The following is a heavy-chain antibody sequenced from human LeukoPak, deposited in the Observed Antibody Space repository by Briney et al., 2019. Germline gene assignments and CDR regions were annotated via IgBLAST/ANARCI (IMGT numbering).Heavy chain of an antibody. V-gene: IGHV3-48*04. D-gene: IGHD3-10*01. CDR1: GFTFSSYS. Sequence: PGGSLGLSCAASGFTFSSYSMNWVRQAPGKGLEWVSYISSTGSTIHYADSVKGRFTISRDNAKKSLYLQMNSLRAEDTAVYYCARVYYGSGINWFDPWGQGTLVTVSS. J-gene: IGHJ5*02. CDR2: ISSTGSTI. CDR3: ARVYYGSGINWFDP.